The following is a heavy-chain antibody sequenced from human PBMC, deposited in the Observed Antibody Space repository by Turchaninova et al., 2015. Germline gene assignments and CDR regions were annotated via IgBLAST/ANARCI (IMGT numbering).Heavy chain of an antibody. CDR1: GFTFGNYW. CDR3: ARDDGVRSVDY. Sequence: EVHLMESGGDLVQPGGSLRLSCAASGFTFGNYWMTGVRQFPGKGLDGVANIKPEGRETCYADSVKGRFTITRDNAKNSLFLQMNRLRVEDTAVYFCARDDGVRSVDYWGQGTLVTVSS. D-gene: IGHD5-24*01. J-gene: IGHJ4*02. CDR2: IKPEGRET. V-gene: IGHV3-7*01.